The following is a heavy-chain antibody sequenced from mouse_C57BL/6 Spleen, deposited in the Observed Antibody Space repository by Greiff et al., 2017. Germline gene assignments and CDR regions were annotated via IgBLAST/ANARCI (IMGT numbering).Heavy chain of an antibody. CDR1: GYTFTDYY. V-gene: IGHV1-26*01. J-gene: IGHJ4*01. CDR2: INPNTGGT. Sequence: VQLQQSGPELVKPGASVKISCKASGYTFTDYYMNWVKQSPGKSLEWIGEINPNTGGTSYNQKFKGKATLTVDKSSSTAYMARRSLTSEDAAVYYCARGDYLYAMDYWGQGTSVTVAS. D-gene: IGHD2-4*01. CDR3: ARGDYLYAMDY.